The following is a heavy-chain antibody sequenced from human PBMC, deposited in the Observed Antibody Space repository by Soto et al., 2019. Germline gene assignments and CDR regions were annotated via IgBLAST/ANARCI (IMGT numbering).Heavy chain of an antibody. CDR3: AREECSGGSCYDGMDV. CDR2: INPNSGGT. D-gene: IGHD2-15*01. V-gene: IGHV1-2*04. CDR1: GYTFTGYY. Sequence: ASVKVSCKASGYTFTGYYMHWVRHAPGQGLEWMGWINPNSGGTNYAQKFQGWVTMTRDTSISTAYMELSRLRSDDTAVYYCAREECSGGSCYDGMDVWGQGTTVTVSS. J-gene: IGHJ6*02.